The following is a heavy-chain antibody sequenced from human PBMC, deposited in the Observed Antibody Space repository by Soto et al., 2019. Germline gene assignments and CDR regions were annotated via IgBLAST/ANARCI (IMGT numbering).Heavy chain of an antibody. CDR3: ARGRTNYYYYGMDV. V-gene: IGHV4-39*07. CDR1: GGSISSSSYY. CDR2: INHSGST. Sequence: PSETLSLTCTVSGGSISSSSYYWGWIRQPPGKGLEWIGKINHSGSTNYNPSLKSRVTISVDTSKNQFSLKLSSVTAADTAVYYCARGRTNYYYYGMDVWGQGTTVTVSS. J-gene: IGHJ6*02.